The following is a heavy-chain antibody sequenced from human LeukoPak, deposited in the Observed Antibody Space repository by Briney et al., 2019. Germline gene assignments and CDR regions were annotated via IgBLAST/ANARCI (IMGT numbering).Heavy chain of an antibody. CDR2: IYTSGST. CDR1: GGSISSGSYY. J-gene: IGHJ4*02. CDR3: AGDPGGGWYYFDY. V-gene: IGHV4-61*02. D-gene: IGHD6-19*01. Sequence: PSETLSLTCTVSGGSISSGSYYWSWIRQPAGKGLEWIGRIYTSGSTNYNPSLKSRVTISVDTSKNQFSLKLSSVTAADTAVYYCAGDPGGGWYYFDYWGQGTLVTVSS.